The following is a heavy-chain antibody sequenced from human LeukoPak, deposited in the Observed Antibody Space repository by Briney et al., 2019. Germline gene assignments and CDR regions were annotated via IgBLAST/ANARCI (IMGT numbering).Heavy chain of an antibody. V-gene: IGHV4-59*08. CDR2: IYYSGST. Sequence: SETLSLTCTVSGGSISSYYWSWIRQPPGKGLEWIGYIYYSGSTNYNPSLKSRVTISVDTSKNQFSLKLSSVTAADTAVYYCARHENSGYGDYSLLFYYGMDVWGQGTTVTVSS. D-gene: IGHD4-17*01. J-gene: IGHJ6*02. CDR3: ARHENSGYGDYSLLFYYGMDV. CDR1: GGSISSYY.